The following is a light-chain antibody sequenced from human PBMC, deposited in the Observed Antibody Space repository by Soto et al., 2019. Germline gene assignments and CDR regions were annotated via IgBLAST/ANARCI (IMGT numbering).Light chain of an antibody. V-gene: IGKV3-11*01. Sequence: EIVLTQSPATLSLSPGERATLSCRASQSVSSQLAWYQQKPGQAPRLLIYEASNRATGIPARFSGSGSGTHFTLIISSLEPEDFALYYCQQRRDWPLTFGGGTPVEIK. CDR3: QQRRDWPLT. J-gene: IGKJ4*01. CDR2: EAS. CDR1: QSVSSQ.